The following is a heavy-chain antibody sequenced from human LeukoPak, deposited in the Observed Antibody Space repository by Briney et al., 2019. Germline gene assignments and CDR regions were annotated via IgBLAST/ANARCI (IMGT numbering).Heavy chain of an antibody. Sequence: WASVKVSCKASGGTFSSYAISWVRQAPGQGLEWMGGIIPIFGTANYAQKFQGRVTITADESTSTAYMELSSLRSEDTAVYYCARSLVVGATYPYHWGQGTLVTVSS. CDR1: GGTFSSYA. CDR3: ARSLVVGATYPYH. CDR2: IIPIFGTA. V-gene: IGHV1-69*01. D-gene: IGHD1-26*01. J-gene: IGHJ5*02.